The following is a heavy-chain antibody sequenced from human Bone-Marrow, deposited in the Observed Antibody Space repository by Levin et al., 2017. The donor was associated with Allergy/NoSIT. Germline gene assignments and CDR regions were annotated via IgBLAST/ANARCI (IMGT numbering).Heavy chain of an antibody. CDR1: GYTFTGYY. CDR2: INPNSGGT. V-gene: IGHV1-2*06. D-gene: IGHD3-10*01. J-gene: IGHJ5*02. CDR3: ARDATLIWLLNNWFDP. Sequence: PGASVKVSCKASGYTFTGYYMHWVRQAPGQGLEWMGRINPNSGGTNYAQKFQGRVTMTRDTSISTAYMELSRLRSDDTAVYYCARDATLIWLLNNWFDPWGQGTLVTVSS.